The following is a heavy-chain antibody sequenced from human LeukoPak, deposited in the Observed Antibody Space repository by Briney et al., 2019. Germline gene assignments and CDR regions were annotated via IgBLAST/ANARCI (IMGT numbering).Heavy chain of an antibody. CDR3: ARGPGYTIPRREDAFDI. CDR2: INHSGST. V-gene: IGHV4-34*01. Sequence: KPSETLSLTCAVYGGSFSGYYWSWIRQPPGKGLEWIGEINHSGSTNYNPSLKSRVTISVDTSKNQFSLKLSSVTAADTAVYYCARGPGYTIPRREDAFDIWGQGTMVTVSS. D-gene: IGHD6-13*01. CDR1: GGSFSGYY. J-gene: IGHJ3*02.